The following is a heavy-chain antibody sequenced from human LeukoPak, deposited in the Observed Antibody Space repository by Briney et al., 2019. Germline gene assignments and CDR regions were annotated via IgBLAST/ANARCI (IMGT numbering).Heavy chain of an antibody. CDR1: GFTFSNYG. V-gene: IGHV3-7*01. J-gene: IGHJ5*02. D-gene: IGHD6-13*01. Sequence: GGSLRLSCAASGFTFSNYGMHWVRQAPGKGLEWVANIKQDGSEKYYVDSVKGRFTISRDNAKNSLYLQMNSLRAEDTAVYYCARSPTIAAAINWFDPWGQGTLVTVSS. CDR2: IKQDGSEK. CDR3: ARSPTIAAAINWFDP.